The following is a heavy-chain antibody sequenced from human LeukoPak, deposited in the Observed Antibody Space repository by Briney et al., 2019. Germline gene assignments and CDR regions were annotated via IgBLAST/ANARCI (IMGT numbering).Heavy chain of an antibody. D-gene: IGHD3-10*01. Sequence: TASQTLSLTCTVSGGSISSGSYYWSWIRQPAGKGLEWIGRIYTSGSTNYNPSLKSRVTISVDTSKNQFSLKLSSVTAADTAVYYCARWSLKDYYGSGSYYRLDYWGQGTLVTVSS. V-gene: IGHV4-61*02. CDR3: ARWSLKDYYGSGSYYRLDY. J-gene: IGHJ4*02. CDR1: GGSISSGSYY. CDR2: IYTSGST.